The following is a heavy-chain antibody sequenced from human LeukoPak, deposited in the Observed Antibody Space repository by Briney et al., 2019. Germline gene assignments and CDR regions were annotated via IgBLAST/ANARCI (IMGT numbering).Heavy chain of an antibody. D-gene: IGHD5-12*01. Sequence: SETLSLTCTVSGGSISSGSYYWSWIRQPAGKGLEWIGRIYTSGSTNYTPSLKRRVTISVDTSKPQFSLKLSSVTAADTAVYYCARARLETSYGYYFDYWGQGTLVTVSS. CDR1: GGSISSGSYY. V-gene: IGHV4-61*02. CDR2: IYTSGST. J-gene: IGHJ4*02. CDR3: ARARLETSYGYYFDY.